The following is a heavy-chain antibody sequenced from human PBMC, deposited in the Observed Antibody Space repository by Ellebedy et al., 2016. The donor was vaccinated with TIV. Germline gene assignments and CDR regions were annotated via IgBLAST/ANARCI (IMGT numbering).Heavy chain of an antibody. D-gene: IGHD4-11*01. CDR2: IYYSGST. V-gene: IGHV4-59*01. J-gene: IGHJ6*02. CDR1: GGSISSYY. Sequence: SETLSLXXTVSGGSISSYYWSWIRQPPGKGLEWIGYIYYSGSTNYNPSLKSRVTISVDTSKNQFSLKLSSVTAADTAVYYCARDAVTDVEYYYYGMDVWGQGTTVTVSS. CDR3: ARDAVTDVEYYYYGMDV.